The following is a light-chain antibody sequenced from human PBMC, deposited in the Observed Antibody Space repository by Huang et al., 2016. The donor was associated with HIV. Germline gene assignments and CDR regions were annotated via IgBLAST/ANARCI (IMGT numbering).Light chain of an antibody. J-gene: IGKJ4*01. Sequence: EIVMTKSQATLSVSQGQRVTLSCRANRSVSTNLAWYQQRHGQAPRLLIYGSSTRAPGIPARFSGSGSGTDFSLTISSLQSEDFALYYCHQYNNWLLSFGGGTRV. CDR1: RSVSTN. V-gene: IGKV3-15*01. CDR3: HQYNNWLLS. CDR2: GSS.